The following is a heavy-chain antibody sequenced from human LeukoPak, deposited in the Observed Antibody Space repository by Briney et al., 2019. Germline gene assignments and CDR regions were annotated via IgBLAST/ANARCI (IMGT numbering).Heavy chain of an antibody. J-gene: IGHJ4*02. CDR2: ISSGGSNT. CDR1: GLTFSSYA. D-gene: IGHD6-19*01. Sequence: PGGSLRLSCTASGLTFSSYAMSWVRQAPGQGLEWVSVISSGGSNTYYADSVKGRFTISRDNSKNTLYLQMNSLRAEDTAIYYCARDSYSSGWYLNFDQWGQGTLVTVSS. V-gene: IGHV3-23*01. CDR3: ARDSYSSGWYLNFDQ.